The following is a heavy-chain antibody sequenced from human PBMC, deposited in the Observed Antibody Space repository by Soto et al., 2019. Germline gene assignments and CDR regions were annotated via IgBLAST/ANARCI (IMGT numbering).Heavy chain of an antibody. CDR2: ISAYNGNT. J-gene: IGHJ6*02. CDR1: GYTFTSYG. V-gene: IGHV1-18*01. D-gene: IGHD3-10*01. CDR3: ARGSATMVRGVNGMDV. Sequence: GASVKVSCKASGYTFTSYGISWVRQAPGQGLEWMGRISAYNGNTNYAQKLQGRVTMTTDTSTSTAYMELRSLRSDDTAVYYCARGSATMVRGVNGMDVWGQGTTVTVSS.